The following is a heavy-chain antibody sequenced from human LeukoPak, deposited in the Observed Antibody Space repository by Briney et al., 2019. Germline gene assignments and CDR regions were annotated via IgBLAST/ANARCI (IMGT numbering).Heavy chain of an antibody. D-gene: IGHD5-18*01. CDR3: ARGRPGYSYGYELLGYFDY. CDR1: GFTFSSYG. J-gene: IGHJ4*02. Sequence: GGSLRLSCAASGFTFSSYGMHWVRQAPGKGLEWVSAISGSGGSTYYADSVKGRFTIFRDNSKNTLYLQMNSLRAEDTAVYYCARGRPGYSYGYELLGYFDYWGQGTLVTVSS. V-gene: IGHV3-23*01. CDR2: ISGSGGST.